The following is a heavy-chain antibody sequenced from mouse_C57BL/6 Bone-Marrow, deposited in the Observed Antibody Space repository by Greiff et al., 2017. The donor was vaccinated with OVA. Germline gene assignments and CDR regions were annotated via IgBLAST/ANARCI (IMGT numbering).Heavy chain of an antibody. CDR2: IDPSDSYT. D-gene: IGHD3-3*01. CDR3: ARWGLYYYAMDY. CDR1: GYTFTSYW. J-gene: IGHJ4*01. Sequence: VQLQQPGAELVMPGASVKLSCKASGYTFTSYWMHWVKQRPGQGLEWIGEIDPSDSYTNYNQKFKGKSTLTVDKSSSTAYMQLSSLTSEDSAVYYCARWGLYYYAMDYWGQGTSVTVSS. V-gene: IGHV1-69*01.